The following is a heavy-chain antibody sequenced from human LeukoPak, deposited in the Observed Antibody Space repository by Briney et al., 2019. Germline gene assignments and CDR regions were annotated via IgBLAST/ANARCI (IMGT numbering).Heavy chain of an antibody. CDR3: ARQVGPDY. CDR2: ISGSGGST. J-gene: IGHJ4*02. Sequence: GGSLRLSCAASGFTFSSYGMIWVRQASGKGLEWVSAISGSGGSTYYADSVKGRLTISRDNSKNTLFLQVDSLRAEDTAVYYCARQVGPDYWGQGTLVTVSS. V-gene: IGHV3-23*01. CDR1: GFTFSSYG. D-gene: IGHD1-26*01.